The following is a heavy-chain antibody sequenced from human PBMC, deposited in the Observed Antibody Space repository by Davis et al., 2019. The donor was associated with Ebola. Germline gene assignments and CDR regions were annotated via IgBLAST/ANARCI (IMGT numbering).Heavy chain of an antibody. V-gene: IGHV6-1*01. CDR3: ARVDLYYYYGMDV. Sequence: SQTPSLTCAISGDSLSRNSAAWNWTRQSPSRGLEWLGRTYYRSKWYNDYAVSVKSRITINPDTSKNQFSLQLNSVTPEDTAVYYCARVDLYYYYGMDVWGQGTTVTVSS. D-gene: IGHD2-2*03. J-gene: IGHJ6*02. CDR2: TYYRSKWYN. CDR1: GDSLSRNSAA.